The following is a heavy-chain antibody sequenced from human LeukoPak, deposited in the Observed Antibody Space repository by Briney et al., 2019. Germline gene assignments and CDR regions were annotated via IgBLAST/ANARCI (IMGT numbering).Heavy chain of an antibody. J-gene: IGHJ4*02. CDR1: GFTFINAW. Sequence: GGSLRLSWAASGFTFINAWMSWVRQVPGKGLEWVGRIKSKTDGGTTDYAAPVKGRFTISRDDSKNTLYLQMNSLKTEDTAIYYCANDYRGAFDYWGQGTLVTVSS. D-gene: IGHD4-11*01. CDR2: IKSKTDGGTT. V-gene: IGHV3-15*01. CDR3: ANDYRGAFDY.